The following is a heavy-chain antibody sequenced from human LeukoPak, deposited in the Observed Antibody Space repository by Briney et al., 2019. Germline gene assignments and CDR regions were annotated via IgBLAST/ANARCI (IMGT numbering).Heavy chain of an antibody. CDR3: ARSYDYVWGSYRYDAFDI. Sequence: ASVKVSCKASGYTFTSYGISWVRQAPGQGLEWMGWISAYNGNTKYSQKFQGRVTITRDTSASTAYMELSSLRSEETAVYYCARSYDYVWGSYRYDAFDIWGQGTMVTVSS. V-gene: IGHV1-18*01. D-gene: IGHD3-16*02. CDR1: GYTFTSYG. CDR2: ISAYNGNT. J-gene: IGHJ3*02.